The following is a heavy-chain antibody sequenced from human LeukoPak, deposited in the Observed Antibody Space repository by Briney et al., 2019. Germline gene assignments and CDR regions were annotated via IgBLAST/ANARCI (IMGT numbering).Heavy chain of an antibody. J-gene: IGHJ5*02. Sequence: SQTLSLTCTVSGGSITNDGFYWSWIRQPAGKGPEWIGRIYSSGSTNYNPSLKSRVTMSVDTSKNQISLKMSSVTAADTAVYYCARDGDYCNTATCYNWFDPWGQGTLVTVSS. V-gene: IGHV4-61*02. CDR2: IYSSGST. CDR1: GGSITNDGFY. CDR3: ARDGDYCNTATCYNWFDP. D-gene: IGHD2/OR15-2a*01.